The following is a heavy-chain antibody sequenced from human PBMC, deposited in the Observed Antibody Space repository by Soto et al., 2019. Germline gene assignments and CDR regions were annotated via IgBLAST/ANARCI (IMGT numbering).Heavy chain of an antibody. Sequence: PVGSLILSCAASGFIFENFGMSWVRQAPGKGLEWISSISGIGFKKYYADSVKGRFTISRDNSKSTVYLELNNLSAEDTAVYYCAKDPGNYYDSSGWSYYFGYWGQGTLVTVSS. CDR2: ISGIGFKK. CDR3: AKDPGNYYDSSGWSYYFGY. CDR1: GFIFENFG. V-gene: IGHV3-23*01. J-gene: IGHJ4*02. D-gene: IGHD3-22*01.